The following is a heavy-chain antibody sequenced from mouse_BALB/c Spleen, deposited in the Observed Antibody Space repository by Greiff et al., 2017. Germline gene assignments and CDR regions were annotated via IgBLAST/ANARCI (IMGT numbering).Heavy chain of an antibody. CDR2: IYPGDGDT. Sequence: VQLQESGAELVRPGSSVKISCKASGYAFSSYWMNWVKQRPGQGLEWIGQIYPGDGDTNYNGKFKGKATLTADKSSSTAYMQLSSLTSEDSAVYFCARSGDYGNPWGQGTLVTVSA. J-gene: IGHJ3*01. D-gene: IGHD2-1*01. V-gene: IGHV1-80*01. CDR1: GYAFSSYW. CDR3: ARSGDYGNP.